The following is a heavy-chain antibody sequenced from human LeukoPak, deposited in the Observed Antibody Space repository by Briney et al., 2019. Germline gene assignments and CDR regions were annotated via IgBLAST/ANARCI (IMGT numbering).Heavy chain of an antibody. V-gene: IGHV3-48*01. Sequence: FVRGRFTISRDNAKHSLYLQMNSLRVEDTAVYYCARVEWMIGAFAIWGRGTLVTFSS. J-gene: IGHJ3*02. D-gene: IGHD3-22*01. CDR3: ARVEWMIGAFAI.